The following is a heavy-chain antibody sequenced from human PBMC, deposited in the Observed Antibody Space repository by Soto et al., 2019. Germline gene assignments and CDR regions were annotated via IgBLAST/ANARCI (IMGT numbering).Heavy chain of an antibody. J-gene: IGHJ5*02. Sequence: HPGGSLRLSCAASGFTFSSYEMNWVRQAPGKGLEWVSYISSSGSTIYYADSVKGRFTISRDNAKNSLYLQMNSLRAEDTAVYYCARDSSSRPGHYAAAGKYNWFDPWGQGTLVTVSS. CDR1: GFTFSSYE. CDR3: ARDSSSRPGHYAAAGKYNWFDP. D-gene: IGHD6-13*01. CDR2: ISSSGSTI. V-gene: IGHV3-48*03.